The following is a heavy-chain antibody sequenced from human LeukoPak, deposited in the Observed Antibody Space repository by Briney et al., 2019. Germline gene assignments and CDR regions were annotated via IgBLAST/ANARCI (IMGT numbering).Heavy chain of an antibody. D-gene: IGHD3-3*01. CDR1: GFTFSSYA. V-gene: IGHV3-30-3*01. CDR2: ISYDGSNK. J-gene: IGHJ4*02. CDR3: AKAKPSLEWLPQFDY. Sequence: PGGSLRLSCAASGFTFSSYAMHWVRQAPGKGLEWVAVISYDGSNKYYADSVKGRFTISRDNSKNTLYLRMNSLRAEDTAVYYCAKAKPSLEWLPQFDYWGQGTLVTASS.